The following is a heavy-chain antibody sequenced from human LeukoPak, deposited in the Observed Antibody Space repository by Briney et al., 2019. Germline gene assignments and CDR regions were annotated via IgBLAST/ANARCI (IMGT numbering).Heavy chain of an antibody. CDR1: GFTFSSYV. CDR3: AKDFSSGYYYFDF. CDR2: ILYDGSNE. Sequence: GRSLRLSCAASGFTFSSYVMHWVRQAPGKGLEWVAIILYDGSNEYYADSVKGRFTISRDNAKNSLYLQMNSLKPEDTALYYCAKDFSSGYYYFDFWGQGTLVTVSS. J-gene: IGHJ4*02. V-gene: IGHV3-30*04. D-gene: IGHD3-22*01.